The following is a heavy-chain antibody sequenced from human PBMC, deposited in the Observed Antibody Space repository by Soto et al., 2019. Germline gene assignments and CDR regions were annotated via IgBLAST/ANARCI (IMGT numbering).Heavy chain of an antibody. V-gene: IGHV4-39*01. Sequence: QLQLQESGPGLVKPSETLSLTCTVSGGSISSSSFHWGWIRQPPGKGMEWIGSIYYSGSTSYSPSLKTRVAISVETSKNQFSLKRSSVTAADTAVYYCARRERAAGTDWWFDPWGQGTLVTVSS. J-gene: IGHJ5*02. D-gene: IGHD6-13*01. CDR2: IYYSGST. CDR1: GGSISSSSFH. CDR3: ARRERAAGTDWWFDP.